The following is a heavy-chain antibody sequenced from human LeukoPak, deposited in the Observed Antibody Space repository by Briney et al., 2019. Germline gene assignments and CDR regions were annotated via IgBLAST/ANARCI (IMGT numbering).Heavy chain of an antibody. CDR2: ISGSGGST. CDR3: ATSSLRNTILDY. Sequence: LSGGSLRLSCAASGFTFSSYAGSWVRQAPGKGLEWVSAISGSGGSTYYADSVKGRFTISRDNSKTTLYLQMHSLRAEDTAVYYCATSSLRNTILDYWGQGTLVTVSS. J-gene: IGHJ4*02. D-gene: IGHD3-3*01. CDR1: GFTFSSYA. V-gene: IGHV3-23*01.